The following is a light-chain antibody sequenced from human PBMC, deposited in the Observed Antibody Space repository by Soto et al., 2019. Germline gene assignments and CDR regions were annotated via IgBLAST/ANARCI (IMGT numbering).Light chain of an antibody. Sequence: EIVMTQSPATLSVSPGERATLSCRASQSIRSDLAWYQQKPGQAPRLLIYGSTRATGIPARFSGSGSGTEFTLTISSLQSEDSALYYCQQYNWWPWTFGQGTKV. CDR3: QQYNWWPWT. J-gene: IGKJ1*01. CDR2: GS. CDR1: QSIRSD. V-gene: IGKV3-15*01.